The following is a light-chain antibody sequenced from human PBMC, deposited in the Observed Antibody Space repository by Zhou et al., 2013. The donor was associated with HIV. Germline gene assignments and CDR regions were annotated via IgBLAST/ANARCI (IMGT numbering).Light chain of an antibody. CDR3: QQYYSYLSLT. Sequence: DIQMTQSPSSLSASVGDRVTITCRASQGISSYLAWYQQKPGKAPKLLIYAASTLQSGVPSRFSGSGSGTDFTLTISCLQSEDFATYYCQQYYSYLSLTFGGGTKVEIK. J-gene: IGKJ4*01. CDR2: AAS. V-gene: IGKV1-9*01. CDR1: QGISSY.